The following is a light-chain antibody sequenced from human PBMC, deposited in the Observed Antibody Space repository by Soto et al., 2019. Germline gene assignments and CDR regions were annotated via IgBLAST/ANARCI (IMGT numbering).Light chain of an antibody. CDR2: RAS. Sequence: EIVLTQSPGTLSLSPGDRATLSCRASQSIRDNYLAWYQQKPGQAPGLLIYRASNRATGIPDRFSGSGSGTDFTLTIGRLEPEDFVVYYCQQYGGSPATFVQGTRLEIK. CDR1: QSIRDNY. V-gene: IGKV3-20*01. J-gene: IGKJ5*01. CDR3: QQYGGSPAT.